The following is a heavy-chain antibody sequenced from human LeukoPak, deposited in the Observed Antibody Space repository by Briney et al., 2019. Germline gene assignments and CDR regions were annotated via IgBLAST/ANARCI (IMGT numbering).Heavy chain of an antibody. D-gene: IGHD3-22*01. J-gene: IGHJ4*02. CDR1: GGSISSGGYY. Sequence: PSQTQSLTCTVSGGSISSGGYYWSWIRQHPGKGLEWIGYIYYSGSTYYNPSLKSRVTISVDTSKNQFSLKLSSVTAADTAVYYCARTPYHREYYYDSSGKNLDLYYFDYWGQGTLVTVSS. V-gene: IGHV4-31*03. CDR2: IYYSGST. CDR3: ARTPYHREYYYDSSGKNLDLYYFDY.